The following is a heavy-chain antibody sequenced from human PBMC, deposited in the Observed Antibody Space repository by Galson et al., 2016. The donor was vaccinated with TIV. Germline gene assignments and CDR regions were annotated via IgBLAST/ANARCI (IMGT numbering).Heavy chain of an antibody. Sequence: SLRLSCAASGFIFSSYSMNWVRQAPGKGLEWVANITPDGGEKHYVDSVKGRFTISRDNAKNSLYLQMSSLRAEDTAVYYCARGTTLTEVADIFEYWGQGALVTVSS. CDR3: ARGTTLTEVADIFEY. V-gene: IGHV3-7*01. J-gene: IGHJ4*02. D-gene: IGHD6-19*01. CDR2: ITPDGGEK. CDR1: GFIFSSYS.